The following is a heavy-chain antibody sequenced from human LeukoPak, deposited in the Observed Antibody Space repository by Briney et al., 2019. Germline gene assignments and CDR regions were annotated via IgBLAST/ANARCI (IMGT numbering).Heavy chain of an antibody. Sequence: SQTLSLTCAVSGGSISSGGYSWSWIRQPPGKGLEWIGCFYYTGNTYYNPSLKSRVTISLDTSKNQFSLKLSSVTTADTAAYYCARGTTVSTPDFDYWGQGTLVTVSS. CDR2: FYYTGNT. D-gene: IGHD4-11*01. CDR3: ARGTTVSTPDFDY. CDR1: GGSISSGGYS. V-gene: IGHV4-30-4*07. J-gene: IGHJ4*02.